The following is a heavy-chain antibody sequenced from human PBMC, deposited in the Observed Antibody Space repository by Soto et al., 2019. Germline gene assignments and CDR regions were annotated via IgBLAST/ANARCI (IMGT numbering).Heavy chain of an antibody. CDR3: AKTPGVITVITSFDR. Sequence: PGESLKISCVASGFTFNKYALAWVRQAPGKGLEWVSAISGSGASTYDADSVKGRFTISRDNSNNTLYLQMNSLRAEDTAVYYCAKTPGVITVITSFDRWGQGTPVTVSS. CDR1: GFTFNKYA. J-gene: IGHJ4*02. V-gene: IGHV3-23*01. CDR2: ISGSGAST. D-gene: IGHD3-16*01.